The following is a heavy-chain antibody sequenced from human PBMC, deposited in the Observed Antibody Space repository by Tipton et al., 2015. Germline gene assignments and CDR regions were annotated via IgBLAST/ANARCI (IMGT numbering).Heavy chain of an antibody. CDR1: GFTFSSYE. CDR2: IRSKGYGGTA. J-gene: IGHJ4*02. V-gene: IGHV3-49*04. CDR3: TRANYDILAGQDKGLDY. D-gene: IGHD3-9*01. Sequence: SLRLSCAASGFTFSSYEMNWVRQAPGKGLEWVGFIRSKGYGGTADYAASVKGRFSISRDDSKSIAYLQMNSLKTEDTAVYYCTRANYDILAGQDKGLDYWGQGTLVTVSS.